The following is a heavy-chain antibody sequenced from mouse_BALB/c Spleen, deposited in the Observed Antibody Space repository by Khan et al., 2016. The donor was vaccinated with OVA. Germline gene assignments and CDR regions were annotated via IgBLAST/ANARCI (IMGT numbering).Heavy chain of an antibody. V-gene: IGHV1S132*01. CDR3: ARGYFGNYEFVY. Sequence: QVQLKQSGTELVKPGASVKLSCKTSGYTFTSYWIQWVKQRPGQGLGWIGQIFPGTGTTYYNENFKGQATLTVNTSSSTAYMQLSILTSEEYAVYFCARGYFGNYEFVYWGRGTLVTVSP. CDR2: IFPGTGTT. CDR1: GYTFTSYW. D-gene: IGHD2-1*01. J-gene: IGHJ3*01.